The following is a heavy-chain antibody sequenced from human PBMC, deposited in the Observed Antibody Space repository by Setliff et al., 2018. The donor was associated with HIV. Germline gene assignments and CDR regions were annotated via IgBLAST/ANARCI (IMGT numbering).Heavy chain of an antibody. Sequence: GGSLRLSCAVSGFTFSHYDMHWVRQSPGKGLECVALIYYDGSSQYYADSVKGRFPTSRDNSKNTLFLQMDRLRAEDTALYYCAKATGLGAAGKIDSWGQGTLVTVSS. CDR1: GFTFSHYD. V-gene: IGHV3-33*06. CDR2: IYYDGSSQ. D-gene: IGHD6-13*01. CDR3: AKATGLGAAGKIDS. J-gene: IGHJ4*02.